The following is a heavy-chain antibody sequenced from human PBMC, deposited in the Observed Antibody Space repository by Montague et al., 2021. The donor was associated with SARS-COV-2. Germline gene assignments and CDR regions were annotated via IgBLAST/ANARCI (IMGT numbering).Heavy chain of an antibody. V-gene: IGHV4-59*01. J-gene: IGHJ3*02. D-gene: IGHD4-23*01. CDR1: GGSITGYN. CDR2: IYDCGAV. Sequence: SETLSLTCTVSGGSITGYNCCWLRRSPGTGLELIAYIYDCGAVHXNPSLGRRVTISTDTSKNQLSLKVNSVTAADTAVYYCVRDHSYGGPRGAYDIWGQGAVVTVSS. CDR3: VRDHSYGGPRGAYDI.